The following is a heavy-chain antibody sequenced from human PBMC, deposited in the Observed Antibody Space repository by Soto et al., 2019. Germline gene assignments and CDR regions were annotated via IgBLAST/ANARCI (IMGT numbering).Heavy chain of an antibody. Sequence: GGSLRLSCVASGFTFSSSAMYWVRHAPGKGLQWVAVIWFDGNSQHYADSVKGRFTISRDNSKDTLHLQMNSLRAEDTAVYYCAKGSGYYYHYMDVWGKGTTVTVSS. V-gene: IGHV3-33*06. CDR3: AKGSGYYYHYMDV. D-gene: IGHD6-19*01. CDR1: GFTFSSSA. J-gene: IGHJ6*03. CDR2: IWFDGNSQ.